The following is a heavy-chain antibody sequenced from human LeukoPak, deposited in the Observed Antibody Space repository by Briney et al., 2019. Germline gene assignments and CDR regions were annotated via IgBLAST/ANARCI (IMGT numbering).Heavy chain of an antibody. J-gene: IGHJ4*02. Sequence: ATVKISCKVSGYTFTDYCMHWVQQAPGKGLEWMGLVDPEDGETIYAEKFQGRVTITADTSTDTAYMELSSLRSEDTAVYYCAPDRGSSPVQPPFNYGGQGPLVTVS. CDR2: VDPEDGET. CDR3: APDRGSSPVQPPFNY. CDR1: GYTFTDYC. D-gene: IGHD6-6*01. V-gene: IGHV1-69-2*01.